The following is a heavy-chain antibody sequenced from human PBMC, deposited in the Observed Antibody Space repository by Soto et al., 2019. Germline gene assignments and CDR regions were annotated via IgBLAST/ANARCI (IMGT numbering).Heavy chain of an antibody. D-gene: IGHD3-3*01. CDR3: ATGPPIYDSWSGYLDY. Sequence: ASVKVSCKVSGYTLTELSMHWVRQAPGKGLEWMGGFDPEDGETIYAQKFQGRVTMTEDTSTDTAYMELSSLRSEDTAVYYCATGPPIYDSWSGYLDYWGQGTLVTVSS. CDR2: FDPEDGET. V-gene: IGHV1-24*01. CDR1: GYTLTELS. J-gene: IGHJ4*02.